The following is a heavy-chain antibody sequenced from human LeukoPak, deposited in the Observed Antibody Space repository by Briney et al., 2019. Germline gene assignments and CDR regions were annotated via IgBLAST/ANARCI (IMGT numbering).Heavy chain of an antibody. CDR3: ARGYPPTILTGYRDAFDI. CDR1: GGTFSSYA. D-gene: IGHD3-9*01. Sequence: VASVKVSCKASGGTFSSYAISWVRQAPGQGLEWMGRIIPILGIANYAQKFQGRVTITADKSTSTAYMELSSLRSEDTAMYYCARGYPPTILTGYRDAFDIWGQGTMVTVSS. V-gene: IGHV1-69*04. J-gene: IGHJ3*02. CDR2: IIPILGIA.